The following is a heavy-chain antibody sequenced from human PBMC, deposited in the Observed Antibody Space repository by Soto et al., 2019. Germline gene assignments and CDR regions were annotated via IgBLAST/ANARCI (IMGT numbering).Heavy chain of an antibody. CDR1: GGSFSGYS. CDR2: INHTGST. CDR3: ARDKITGLFDY. Sequence: ETLSLTCAVYGGSFSGYSWTWIRQPPGTGLEWIGEINHTGSTNYNPSLKSRVTISVDTSKNQFSLKLTSVTAADTAVYYCARDKITGLFDYWGQGTLVTVS. V-gene: IGHV4-34*01. J-gene: IGHJ4*02. D-gene: IGHD2-8*02.